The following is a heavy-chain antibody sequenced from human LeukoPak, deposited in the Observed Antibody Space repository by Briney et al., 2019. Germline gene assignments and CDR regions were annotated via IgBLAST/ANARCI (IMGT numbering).Heavy chain of an antibody. Sequence: ASVKVSCKASGYTFTSYGISWVRQAPGQGLEWMGWISAYNGNTNYAQKFQGRVTLTRDTSISTAYMELSSLRSDDTAVYYCGGGSYYDSSEPDAFDIWGQGTMVTVSS. D-gene: IGHD3-22*01. V-gene: IGHV1-18*01. CDR2: ISAYNGNT. J-gene: IGHJ3*02. CDR1: GYTFTSYG. CDR3: GGGSYYDSSEPDAFDI.